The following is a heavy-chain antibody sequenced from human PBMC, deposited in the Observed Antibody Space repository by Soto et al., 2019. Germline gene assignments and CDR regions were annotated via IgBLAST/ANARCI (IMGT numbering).Heavy chain of an antibody. J-gene: IGHJ6*02. CDR2: IIPIFGTA. D-gene: IGHD1-7*01. V-gene: IGHV1-69*01. Sequence: SVNVSFKASGGTFSSYAISWVRQAPGQGLEWMGGIIPIFGTANYAQKFQGRVTITADEATRPAYMELSSLRSEDTAVYYCARELDLRGGYYGMDVWGQGTTVTISS. CDR3: ARELDLRGGYYGMDV. CDR1: GGTFSSYA.